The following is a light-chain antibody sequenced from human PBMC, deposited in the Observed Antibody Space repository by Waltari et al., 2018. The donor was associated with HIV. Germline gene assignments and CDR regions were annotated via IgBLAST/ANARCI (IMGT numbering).Light chain of an antibody. V-gene: IGKV1-5*03. J-gene: IGKJ2*01. CDR2: KAS. CDR3: QQYNSDFYT. Sequence: IQMTQSPSILSASVRARLTLTCRASQNDASWLVWYQQRPGRAPKLLIYKASTLEYGVPARFTGSGSGTNFTLTINSLQPDDFATYYCQQYNSDFYTFGLGTRLDLK. CDR1: QNDASW.